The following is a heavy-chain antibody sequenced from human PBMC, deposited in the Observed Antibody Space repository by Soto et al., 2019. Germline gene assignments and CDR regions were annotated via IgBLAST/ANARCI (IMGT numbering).Heavy chain of an antibody. CDR3: ARGRAEPIYSGYDFLDY. CDR1: GYTFTSYD. CDR2: MNPNSGNT. V-gene: IGHV1-8*01. Sequence: ASVKVSCKASGYTFTSYDINWVRQATGQGHEWKGWMNPNSGNTGYAQKFQGRVTMTRNTSISTAYMELSSLRSEDTAVYYCARGRAEPIYSGYDFLDYWGQGTLVTVSS. D-gene: IGHD5-12*01. J-gene: IGHJ4*02.